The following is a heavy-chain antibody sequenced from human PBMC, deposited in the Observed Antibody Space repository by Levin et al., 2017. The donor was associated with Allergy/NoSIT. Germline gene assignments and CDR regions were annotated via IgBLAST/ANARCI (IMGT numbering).Heavy chain of an antibody. CDR3: ARRPNYYDSSGYPIGYFDY. J-gene: IGHJ4*02. V-gene: IGHV4-39*07. Sequence: GSLRLSCTVSGGSISSSSYYWGWIRQPPGKGLEWIGSIYYSGSTYYNPSLKSRVTISVDTSKNQFSLKLSSVTAADTAVYYCARRPNYYDSSGYPIGYFDYWGQGTLVTVSS. D-gene: IGHD3-22*01. CDR1: GGSISSSSYY. CDR2: IYYSGST.